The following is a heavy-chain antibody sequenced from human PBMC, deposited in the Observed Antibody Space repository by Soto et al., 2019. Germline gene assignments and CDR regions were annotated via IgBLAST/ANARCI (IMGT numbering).Heavy chain of an antibody. Sequence: GGSLRLSCAASGFTFSSYAMSWVRQAPGKGLEWVSAISGSGGSTYYADSVKGRFTISRDKAKNTLYLQMNSLRAEDTAVYYFAKNPRCYIAAAGTEDFQHWGQGTLVTVSS. CDR3: AKNPRCYIAAAGTEDFQH. CDR1: GFTFSSYA. J-gene: IGHJ1*01. V-gene: IGHV3-23*01. CDR2: ISGSGGST. D-gene: IGHD6-13*01.